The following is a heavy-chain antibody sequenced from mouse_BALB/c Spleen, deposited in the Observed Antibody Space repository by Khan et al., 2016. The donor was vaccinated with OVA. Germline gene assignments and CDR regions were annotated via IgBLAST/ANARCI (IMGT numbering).Heavy chain of an antibody. CDR2: IWNDGRT. CDR3: ARNSDRYCFTY. CDR1: GFSLSTYG. V-gene: IGHV2-2*01. Sequence: QVQLKESGPGLVQPSQSLSITCTVSGFSLSTYGIHWVRQSPGKGLEWLGVIWNDGRTDYNVPFISRLSITTDNYKSQVFFKMNSLQPDDTAIYYCARNSDRYCFTYWGQGTLVTVSA. J-gene: IGHJ3*01.